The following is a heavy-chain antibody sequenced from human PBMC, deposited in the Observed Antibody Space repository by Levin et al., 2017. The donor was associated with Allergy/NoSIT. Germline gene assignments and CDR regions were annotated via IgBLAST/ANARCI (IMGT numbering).Heavy chain of an antibody. J-gene: IGHJ4*02. CDR1: GFIVSSNY. Sequence: GGSLRLSCAASGFIVSSNYMSWVRQAPGKGLEWVSVIYSGGSTYYADSVQGRFTISRDSSKNTLYLQMNSLRAEDTAVYYCARGGSTVTSDYWGQGTLVTVSS. CDR3: ARGGSTVTSDY. D-gene: IGHD4-17*01. CDR2: IYSGGST. V-gene: IGHV3-53*01.